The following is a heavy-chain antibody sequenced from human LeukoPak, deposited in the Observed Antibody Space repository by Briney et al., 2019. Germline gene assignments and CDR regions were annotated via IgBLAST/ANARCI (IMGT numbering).Heavy chain of an antibody. D-gene: IGHD3-22*01. V-gene: IGHV3-30*18. CDR3: AKVQYYYDSSGYYFDY. Sequence: GGSLRLSCAASGFTFSSYGMHWVRQAPGKRLEWVAVISYDGSNKYYADSVKGRCTISRDNSKNTLYLQMNSLRAEDTAVYYCAKVQYYYDSSGYYFDYWGQGTLVTVSS. CDR2: ISYDGSNK. J-gene: IGHJ4*02. CDR1: GFTFSSYG.